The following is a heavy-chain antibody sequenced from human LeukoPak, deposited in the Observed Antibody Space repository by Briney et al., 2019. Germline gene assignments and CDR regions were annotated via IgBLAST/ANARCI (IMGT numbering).Heavy chain of an antibody. J-gene: IGHJ6*04. V-gene: IGHV3-13*01. Sequence: GGSLRLSCAASGFTFSSYDMHWVRQPTGKGLEWVSGIGIVGDTFYSGSVKGRFTISRDNAKNSLYLQMNSLRAEDTAVYYCAELGITMIGGVWGKGTTVTISS. CDR3: AELGITMIGGV. CDR2: IGIVGDT. D-gene: IGHD3-10*02. CDR1: GFTFSSYD.